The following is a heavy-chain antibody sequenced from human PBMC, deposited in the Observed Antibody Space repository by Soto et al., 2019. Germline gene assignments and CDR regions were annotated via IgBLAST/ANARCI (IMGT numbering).Heavy chain of an antibody. CDR3: ARARYCSGGSCYANDAFDI. Sequence: PSETLSLTCAVYGGSFSCYYWSWIRQPPGKGLEWIGEINHSGSTNYNPSLKSRVTISVDTSKNQFSLKLSSVTAADTAVYYCARARYCSGGSCYANDAFDIWGQGTMVTVSS. CDR2: INHSGST. CDR1: GGSFSCYY. V-gene: IGHV4-34*01. D-gene: IGHD2-15*01. J-gene: IGHJ3*02.